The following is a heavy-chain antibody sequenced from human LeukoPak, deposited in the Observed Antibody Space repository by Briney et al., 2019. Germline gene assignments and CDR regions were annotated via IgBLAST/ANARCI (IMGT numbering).Heavy chain of an antibody. Sequence: GGSLRLSCAASGFTFSSYGMHWVRQAPGKGLEWVAVISYDGSNKYYADSVKGRFTISRDNSKDTLYLQMNSLRAEDTAVYYCARVNDCSSTSCYLWYYYYGMDVWGQGTTVTVSS. CDR2: ISYDGSNK. CDR3: ARVNDCSSTSCYLWYYYYGMDV. J-gene: IGHJ6*02. CDR1: GFTFSSYG. D-gene: IGHD2-2*01. V-gene: IGHV3-30*03.